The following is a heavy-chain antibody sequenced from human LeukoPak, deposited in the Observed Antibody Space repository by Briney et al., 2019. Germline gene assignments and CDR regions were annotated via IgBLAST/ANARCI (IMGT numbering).Heavy chain of an antibody. Sequence: PGGSLRLSCAASGFTFSSYEMNWVRQAPGKGLEWVSYISSSGSTICYADSVKGRFTISRDNAKHSLYLQMNSLRAEDTALYYCARDRVRWLQMVDAFDIWGQGTMVTVSS. CDR1: GFTFSSYE. V-gene: IGHV3-48*03. CDR3: ARDRVRWLQMVDAFDI. D-gene: IGHD5-24*01. J-gene: IGHJ3*02. CDR2: ISSSGSTI.